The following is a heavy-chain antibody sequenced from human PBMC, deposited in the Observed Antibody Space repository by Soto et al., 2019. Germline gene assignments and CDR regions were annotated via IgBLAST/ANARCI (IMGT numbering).Heavy chain of an antibody. CDR3: ARLIRDASGSYRLDY. Sequence: QVQLQESGPGRVKPSETLSLTCTASGGSISPYYWSWIRQPPGEGMEWLGYIYYSGYTNYNPSLKSRLTIAVDTSKNQFSLRLSSVTAADKAVYFCARLIRDASGSYRLDYWGRGTLVTVSS. V-gene: IGHV4-59*08. CDR1: GGSISPYY. D-gene: IGHD3-10*01. J-gene: IGHJ4*02. CDR2: IYYSGYT.